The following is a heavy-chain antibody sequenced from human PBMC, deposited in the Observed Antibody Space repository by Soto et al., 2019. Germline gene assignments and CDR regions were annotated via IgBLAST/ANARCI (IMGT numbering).Heavy chain of an antibody. J-gene: IGHJ6*02. CDR3: ARDHLILPAHDFFYGSDV. CDR2: IPQDEVDG. Sequence: GGSLRLSCEVSGFTFSMYSMSWVRQTPGKGLEWVAKIPQDEVDGHYADSVKGRFTISRDNGKNSLYLQMNNLRAEDTAVYYCARDHLILPAHDFFYGSDVWGRGATVTVSS. CDR1: GFTFSMYS. D-gene: IGHD2-21*02. V-gene: IGHV3-7*03.